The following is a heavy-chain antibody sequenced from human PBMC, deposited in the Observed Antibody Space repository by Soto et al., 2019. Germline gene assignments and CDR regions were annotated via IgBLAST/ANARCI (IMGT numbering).Heavy chain of an antibody. Sequence: SETLSLTCAVSGYSISSGFYWGWIRQAPGKGLEWIGNVYHSGSTYYNPYNPSLKSRVTISVDTSKNQFSLKLTAVTAADTAVYYCGRERIISHVYNGLDVWGQGTTVTVSS. CDR3: GRERIISHVYNGLDV. J-gene: IGHJ6*02. V-gene: IGHV4-38-2*02. CDR2: VYHSGST. D-gene: IGHD2-2*02. CDR1: GYSISSGFY.